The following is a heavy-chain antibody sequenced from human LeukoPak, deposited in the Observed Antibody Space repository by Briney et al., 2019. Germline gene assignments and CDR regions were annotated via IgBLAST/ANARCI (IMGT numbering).Heavy chain of an antibody. Sequence: SVKVSCKASGFTFTSSAMQWVRQARGQRLEWIGWIVVGSGNTNYAQKFQERVTITRDMSTSTAYMELSSLRSEDTAVYYCAATPRGIAAAGNNWFDPWGQGTLVTVSS. D-gene: IGHD6-13*01. V-gene: IGHV1-58*02. CDR3: AATPRGIAAAGNNWFDP. J-gene: IGHJ5*02. CDR1: GFTFTSSA. CDR2: IVVGSGNT.